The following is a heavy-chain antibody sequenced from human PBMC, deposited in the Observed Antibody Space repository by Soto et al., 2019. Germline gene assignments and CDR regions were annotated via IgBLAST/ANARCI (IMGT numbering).Heavy chain of an antibody. V-gene: IGHV1-18*04. J-gene: IGHJ4*02. CDR1: GYTFTSHG. D-gene: IGHD1-1*01. CDR3: ARSHWQPDYLEGFDY. Sequence: QVQLVQSGSEVKKPGASVRVSCKTSGYTFTSHGLTWVRQAPGQGLERMGWISCYNGNTNYAQRFQGRVTLTTDTSTSTAFMDLTSLNSDDTAVYFRARSHWQPDYLEGFDYWGQGTLITVSS. CDR2: ISCYNGNT.